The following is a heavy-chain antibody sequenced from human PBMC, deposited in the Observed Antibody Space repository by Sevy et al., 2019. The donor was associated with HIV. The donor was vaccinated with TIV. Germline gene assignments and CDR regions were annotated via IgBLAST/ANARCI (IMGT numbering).Heavy chain of an antibody. CDR2: ISYDGTIK. J-gene: IGHJ3*02. CDR1: GFTFSRYA. CDR3: ARNPNYSDDSSGSVHDAFDI. D-gene: IGHD3-22*01. V-gene: IGHV3-30-3*01. Sequence: GGCLRLSCAASGFTFSRYAMHWVRQAPGKGLEWVTIISYDGTIKYYAESVKGRFTISIDNSKNTLYLQMNSLSTDDTAVYYCARNPNYSDDSSGSVHDAFDIWGQGTTVTVSS.